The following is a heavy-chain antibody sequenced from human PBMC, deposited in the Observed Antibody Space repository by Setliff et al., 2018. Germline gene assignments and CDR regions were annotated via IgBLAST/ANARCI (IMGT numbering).Heavy chain of an antibody. CDR3: VRSSAPQVVLAADFDF. CDR2: ISPYSGNT. J-gene: IGHJ4*02. D-gene: IGHD6-19*01. CDR1: GYIFTGYY. Sequence: ASVKVSCKASGYIFTGYYIHWVRRAPGQGLEWLGSISPYSGNTNYPQWLQDRVTMTIDTSATTVYMELQSLRSDDTAVYYCVRSSAPQVVLAADFDFWGQGTPVTVSS. V-gene: IGHV1-18*04.